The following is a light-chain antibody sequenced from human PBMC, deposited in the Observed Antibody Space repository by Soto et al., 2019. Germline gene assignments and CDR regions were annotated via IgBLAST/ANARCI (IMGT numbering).Light chain of an antibody. CDR1: SGSIASNY. CDR2: EDN. J-gene: IGLJ2*01. CDR3: QSYHSGNVX. V-gene: IGLV6-57*04. Sequence: NFMLTQPHSVSESPGKTVTISCTRSSGSIASNYVQWYQQRPGSAPTPVIYEDNERPSGVPDRFSGSIDSSSNSASLTISGLKTDDEADYYCQSYHSGNVXXGGGTKLTVL.